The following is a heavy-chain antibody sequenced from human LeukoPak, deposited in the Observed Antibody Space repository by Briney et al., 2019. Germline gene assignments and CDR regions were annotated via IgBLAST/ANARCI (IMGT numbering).Heavy chain of an antibody. CDR1: GFTFSDYY. D-gene: IGHD3-3*01. J-gene: IGHJ4*02. CDR2: ISNSGDTK. Sequence: GGSLRLSCAAFGFTFSDYYMSWIRQAPGKGLEWVAYISNSGDTKYYADSVKGRFTISRDNAENSLYLQMNSLRGDDTAVYYCAKDRYDFWSAYYTYFDYWGQGTLVTVSS. CDR3: AKDRYDFWSAYYTYFDY. V-gene: IGHV3-11*01.